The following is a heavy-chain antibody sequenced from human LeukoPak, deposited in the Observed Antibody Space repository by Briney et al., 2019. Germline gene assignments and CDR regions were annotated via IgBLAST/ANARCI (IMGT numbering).Heavy chain of an antibody. V-gene: IGHV3-23*01. Sequence: GCLRLSCAGSGFTFSSHVITWVPHAPGKALEWVAAVSGGGGNTYYADSVKGRFTISRDNSKNTLYLQMNSLSAEDTAVYYCARGYSGSYPFYYDFWGQGTLVTVYS. CDR3: ARGYSGSYPFYYDF. D-gene: IGHD1-26*01. CDR2: VSGGGGNT. CDR1: GFTFSSHV. J-gene: IGHJ4*02.